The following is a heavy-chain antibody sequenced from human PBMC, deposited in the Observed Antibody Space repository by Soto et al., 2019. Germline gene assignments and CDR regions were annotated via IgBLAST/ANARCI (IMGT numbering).Heavy chain of an antibody. V-gene: IGHV3-11*05. CDR1: GFTFSDYY. D-gene: IGHD2-8*01. CDR2: ISSSRNST. CDR3: ARENGGTFDY. Sequence: QVQMVESGGGLVKPGGSLRLSCAASGFTFSDYYMAWIRQAPGKGLEWVSYISSSRNSTNYADSVRGRFTISRDDAKNSLYLQMNSLRAKDTAVYYCARENGGTFDYGGQGTLVTVSS. J-gene: IGHJ4*02.